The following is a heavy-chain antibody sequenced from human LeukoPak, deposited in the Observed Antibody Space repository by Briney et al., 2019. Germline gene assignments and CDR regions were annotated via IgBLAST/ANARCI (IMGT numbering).Heavy chain of an antibody. CDR2: FDSSSTI. Sequence: GSPRVSSAPPRFTFSSYRVSWVRPALGEGGWSGLSAFDSSSTIYYADSVKGRFTISRDNAKNSLYLQMNSLRAEDTAVYYCARDEGALDFWSGYASDYWGQGTLVTVSS. CDR1: RFTFSSYR. CDR3: ARDEGALDFWSGYASDY. D-gene: IGHD3-3*01. V-gene: IGHV3-48*01. J-gene: IGHJ4*02.